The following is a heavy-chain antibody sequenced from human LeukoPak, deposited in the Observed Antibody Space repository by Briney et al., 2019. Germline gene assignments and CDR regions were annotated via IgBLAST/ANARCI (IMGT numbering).Heavy chain of an antibody. CDR1: GYTLTELF. D-gene: IGHD3-16*02. V-gene: IGHV1-24*01. J-gene: IGHJ4*02. CDR2: FDPEDGET. Sequence: GASVKVSCKVSGYTLTELFMHWVRQAPGKGVEWMGGFDPEDGETIYAQKFQGRVTMTEDTSTDTAYMELSSLRSEDTAVYYCATLTKDYDYVWGSYRYRVGLPDYWGQGTLVTVSS. CDR3: ATLTKDYDYVWGSYRYRVGLPDY.